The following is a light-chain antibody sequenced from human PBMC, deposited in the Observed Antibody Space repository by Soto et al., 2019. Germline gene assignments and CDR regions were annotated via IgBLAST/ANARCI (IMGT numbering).Light chain of an antibody. V-gene: IGKV3-20*01. CDR2: AAS. J-gene: IGKJ4*01. CDR3: QQYRTSPPAVT. Sequence: IVLTQSPGTLSLSPGERATLSSRASQIVINTYLAWYQQKPGQTPRLLIYAASSRATGIPDRFSGSGSGTDFTLTINRLEPEDFAVYYCQQYRTSPPAVTFGGGTKVEIK. CDR1: QIVINTY.